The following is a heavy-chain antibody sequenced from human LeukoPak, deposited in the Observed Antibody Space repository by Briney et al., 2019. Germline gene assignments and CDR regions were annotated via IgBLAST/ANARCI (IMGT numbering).Heavy chain of an antibody. CDR3: AREEDGGVDY. Sequence: SQTLSLTCAVSGGSISSGGYSWSWIRQPPGKGLEWIGYIYYSGSTYYNPSLKSRVTISVDTSKNQFSLKLSSVTAADTAVYYCAREEDGGVDYWGQGTLVTVSS. CDR2: IYYSGST. J-gene: IGHJ4*02. D-gene: IGHD4-23*01. CDR1: GGSISSGGYS. V-gene: IGHV4-30-2*05.